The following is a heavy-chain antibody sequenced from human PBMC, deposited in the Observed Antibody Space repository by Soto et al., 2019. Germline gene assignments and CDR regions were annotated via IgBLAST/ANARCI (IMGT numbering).Heavy chain of an antibody. CDR3: AEYDFLSGSQEAFNI. Sequence: SETLSLTCSVSGGSISGYYWSWIRQSPAKGLEWNGYIYYSGSTNYNPSLKSRVTISVDKSKNQFSLTLRSVTAADTPDYYCAEYDFLSGSQEAFNIWGQGRKVTVSS. V-gene: IGHV4-59*01. CDR2: IYYSGST. D-gene: IGHD3-3*01. CDR1: GGSISGYY. J-gene: IGHJ3*02.